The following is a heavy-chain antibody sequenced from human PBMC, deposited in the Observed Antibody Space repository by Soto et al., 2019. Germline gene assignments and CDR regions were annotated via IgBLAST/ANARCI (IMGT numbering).Heavy chain of an antibody. V-gene: IGHV3-13*01. CDR2: IGTAGDA. J-gene: IGHJ6*02. Sequence: GGSMRISCAASGFTFSSYDMHWVRQDTGKGLEWVSAIGTAGDAYYPGSVKGRFTISRENAKNSLYLQMNSLRAEDTAVYYCAREVPGYSYGYYYYGMDVWGQGTTVTVSS. CDR3: AREVPGYSYGYYYYGMDV. CDR1: GFTFSSYD. D-gene: IGHD5-18*01.